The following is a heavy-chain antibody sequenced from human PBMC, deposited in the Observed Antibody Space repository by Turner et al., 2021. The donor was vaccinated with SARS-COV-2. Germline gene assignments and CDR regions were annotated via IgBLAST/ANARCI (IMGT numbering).Heavy chain of an antibody. Sequence: QVQLVQSGAEVKKPGASVKLSCKASGYSFTGYYMHWVRQAPGQGLEWMGWINPNSGGTNYAQKFQGRVTMTRDTSISTAYMDLSRLRSDDTAVYYCAREGAPVSSSSRVWFDPWGQGTLVTVSS. J-gene: IGHJ5*02. CDR1: GYSFTGYY. CDR2: INPNSGGT. D-gene: IGHD6-6*01. CDR3: AREGAPVSSSSRVWFDP. V-gene: IGHV1-2*02.